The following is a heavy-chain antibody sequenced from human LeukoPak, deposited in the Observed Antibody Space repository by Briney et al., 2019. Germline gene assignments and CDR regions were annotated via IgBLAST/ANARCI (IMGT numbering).Heavy chain of an antibody. D-gene: IGHD2-2*02. Sequence: SETLSLTCTVSGGSISSYYWSWIRQPPGKGLEWIGYIYYSGSTNYNPSLKSRVTISVDTSKNQFSLKLSSVTAADTAVYYCARETGSGVPAAIGIDYWGQGTLVTVSS. CDR1: GGSISSYY. J-gene: IGHJ4*02. CDR3: ARETGSGVPAAIGIDY. CDR2: IYYSGST. V-gene: IGHV4-59*12.